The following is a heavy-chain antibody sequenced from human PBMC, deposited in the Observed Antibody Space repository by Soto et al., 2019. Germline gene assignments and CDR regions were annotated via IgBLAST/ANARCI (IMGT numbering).Heavy chain of an antibody. CDR1: GASVSSGSNY. Sequence: QVQLQESGPGLMKPSETLSLTCTVSGASVSSGSNYWSWIRQPPGKGLEWIGYIYYSGSTSYNPSLKSRVTISADTSKNQFSLKLSSVTAAHTAVYYCARDYASRLGGSGNGFDYWGQGTLVTVSS. CDR2: IYYSGST. J-gene: IGHJ4*02. CDR3: ARDYASRLGGSGNGFDY. V-gene: IGHV4-61*01. D-gene: IGHD1-26*01.